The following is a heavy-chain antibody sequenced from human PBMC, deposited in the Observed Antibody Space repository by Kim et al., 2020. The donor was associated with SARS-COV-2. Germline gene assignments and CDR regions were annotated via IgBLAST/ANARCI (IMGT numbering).Heavy chain of an antibody. D-gene: IGHD3-22*01. Sequence: ADSVKGRFTISRDNAKNSLYLQMNSLRAEDTAVYYCARVGDSSGLDAFDIWGQGTMLTVSS. CDR3: ARVGDSSGLDAFDI. V-gene: IGHV3-48*03. J-gene: IGHJ3*02.